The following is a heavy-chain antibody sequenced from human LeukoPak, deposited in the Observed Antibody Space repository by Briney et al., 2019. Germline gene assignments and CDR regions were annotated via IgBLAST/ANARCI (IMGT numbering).Heavy chain of an antibody. CDR2: ISYDGSNK. D-gene: IGHD3-22*01. CDR1: GFTFSSYA. Sequence: GGSLRLSCAASGFTFSSYAMHWVRQAPGKGLEWVAVISYDGSNKYYADSVKGRFTISRDNSKNTLYLQMNSLRAEDTAVYYCARTNPYYYDSVPDYWGQGTLVTVSS. CDR3: ARTNPYYYDSVPDY. V-gene: IGHV3-30-3*01. J-gene: IGHJ4*02.